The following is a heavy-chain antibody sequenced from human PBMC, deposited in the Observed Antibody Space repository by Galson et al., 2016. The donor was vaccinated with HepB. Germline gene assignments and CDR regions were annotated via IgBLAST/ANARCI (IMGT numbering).Heavy chain of an antibody. Sequence: SLRLSCAASGFTFSSYAMSWVRQAPGKGLEWVSAISGSGGSTYYADSVKGRFPISRDNSKNTLYLQMNSLRAEDTAVYFCAKDYSGSYPIYYFDYWGQGTLVTVSS. J-gene: IGHJ4*02. CDR2: ISGSGGST. CDR1: GFTFSSYA. CDR3: AKDYSGSYPIYYFDY. D-gene: IGHD1-26*01. V-gene: IGHV3-23*01.